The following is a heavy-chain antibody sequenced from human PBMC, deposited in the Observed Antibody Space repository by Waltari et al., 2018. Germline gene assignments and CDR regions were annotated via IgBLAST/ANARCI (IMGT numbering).Heavy chain of an antibody. V-gene: IGHV3-9*03. CDR1: GFTFDDYA. CDR2: INWNSANI. D-gene: IGHD6-19*01. J-gene: IGHJ4*02. Sequence: EVQLVESGGDLVQPGRSLRLSCAASGFTFDDYAMNWIRQVPGKGMEWVAGINWNSANIAYADSVKGRFIISRDNAKKSLYLEMNNLRVEDMAVYYCVKDRGAAVASMSFENWGQGTLVTVSS. CDR3: VKDRGAAVASMSFEN.